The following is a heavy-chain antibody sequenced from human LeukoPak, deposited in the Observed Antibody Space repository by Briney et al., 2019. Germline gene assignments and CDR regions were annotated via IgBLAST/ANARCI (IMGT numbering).Heavy chain of an antibody. V-gene: IGHV4-34*01. CDR2: INHSGST. CDR1: GGSFSGYC. Sequence: KPSETLSLTCAVYGGSFSGYCWSWIRQPPGKGLEWIGEINHSGSTNYNPSLKSRVTISVDTSKNQFSLKLSSVTAADTAVYYCARDWGYSYGYGDAFDIWGQGTMVTVSS. D-gene: IGHD5-18*01. J-gene: IGHJ3*02. CDR3: ARDWGYSYGYGDAFDI.